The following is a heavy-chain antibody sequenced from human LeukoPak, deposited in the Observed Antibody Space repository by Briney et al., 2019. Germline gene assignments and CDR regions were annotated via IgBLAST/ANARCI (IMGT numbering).Heavy chain of an antibody. CDR2: INWSGAST. V-gene: IGHV3-20*04. D-gene: IGHD2-2*01. Sequence: RPGGSLRLSCTASGFAFDEHGMSWVRQVPGKGLEWVSGINWSGASTGYADPLRGRFTISRDNAKNSLYLQMDSLRAEDTALYYCARAPITSPFYFDYWGQGTLVTVSS. CDR1: GFAFDEHG. CDR3: ARAPITSPFYFDY. J-gene: IGHJ4*02.